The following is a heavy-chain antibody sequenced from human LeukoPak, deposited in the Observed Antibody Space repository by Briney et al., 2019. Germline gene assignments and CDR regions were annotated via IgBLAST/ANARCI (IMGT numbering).Heavy chain of an antibody. D-gene: IGHD3-3*01. CDR2: IYYSGST. CDR1: GGSISSYY. J-gene: IGHJ6*03. CDR3: ARTYYDFWSGMTYYYMDV. V-gene: IGHV4-59*01. Sequence: PSETLSLTCTVSGGSISSYYWSWIRQPPGKGLEWIGYIYYSGSTNYNPSLKSRVTISVDTSKNQFSLKLSSVTAADTAVYYCARTYYDFWSGMTYYYMDVWGKGTTVTVSS.